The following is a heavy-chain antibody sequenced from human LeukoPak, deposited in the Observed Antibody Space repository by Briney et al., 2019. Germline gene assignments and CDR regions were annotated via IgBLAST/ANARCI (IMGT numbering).Heavy chain of an antibody. D-gene: IGHD6-13*01. V-gene: IGHV3-66*01. CDR3: ARGAISSWYED. Sequence: GGSLRLSCAGSGFTVSSSYMSWVRQASGKGLEWVSVLYSGGSIFYADSVKGRFTISRDISKNMLYLQMNSLRADDTAVYYCARGAISSWYEDWGQGTLVTVSS. J-gene: IGHJ4*02. CDR1: GFTVSSSY. CDR2: LYSGGSI.